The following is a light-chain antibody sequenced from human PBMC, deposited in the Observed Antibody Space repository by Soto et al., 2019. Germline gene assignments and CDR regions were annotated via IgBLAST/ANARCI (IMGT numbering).Light chain of an antibody. CDR3: QQGYSSPQT. CDR1: QSINRF. J-gene: IGKJ1*01. V-gene: IGKV1-39*01. CDR2: AAS. Sequence: DIQMTQSPSSLSASVGDRISITCRAGQSINRFLNWYQQKPGKAPKLLIYAASSLQSGVPSRFSGSGSGTDFTLTISSLQPEDFATYYCQQGYSSPQTFGQGTKVEIK.